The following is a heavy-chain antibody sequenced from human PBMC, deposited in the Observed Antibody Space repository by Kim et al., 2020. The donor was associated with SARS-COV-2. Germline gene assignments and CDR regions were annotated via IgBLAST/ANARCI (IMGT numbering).Heavy chain of an antibody. J-gene: IGHJ4*02. CDR2: ISYDGSNK. Sequence: GGSLRLSCAASGFTFSSYGMHWVRQAPGKGLEWVAVISYDGSNKYYADSVKGRFTISRDNSKNTLYLQMNSLRAEDTAVYYCAKDVGATPPLYYFDYWGQ. CDR3: AKDVGATPPLYYFDY. CDR1: GFTFSSYG. D-gene: IGHD1-26*01. V-gene: IGHV3-30*18.